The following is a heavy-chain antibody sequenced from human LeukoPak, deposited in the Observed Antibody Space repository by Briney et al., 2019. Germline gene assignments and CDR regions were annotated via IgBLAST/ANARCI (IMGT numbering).Heavy chain of an antibody. D-gene: IGHD3-16*01. Sequence: GESLKISCKGSGYSFTSYWIGWVRQMPGKGLEWMGIIYPGDSDTRYSPSFQGQVTISADKSISTAYLQWSSLKATDTAMYYCARGSLGGADYYYYMDVWGKGTTVTVSS. CDR3: ARGSLGGADYYYYMDV. CDR2: IYPGDSDT. V-gene: IGHV5-51*01. CDR1: GYSFTSYW. J-gene: IGHJ6*03.